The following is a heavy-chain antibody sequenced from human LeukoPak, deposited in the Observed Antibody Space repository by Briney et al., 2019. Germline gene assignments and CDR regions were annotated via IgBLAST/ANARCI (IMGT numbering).Heavy chain of an antibody. Sequence: PGGSLRLSCAASGFTFSSYGMHWVRQAPGKGLEWVAVISYDGSNKYYADSVKGRFTISRDNSKNTLYLQMNSLRAEDTAVYYCARASPSWYYYYGMDVWGQGTTVTVSS. CDR2: ISYDGSNK. V-gene: IGHV3-30*19. CDR1: GFTFSSYG. D-gene: IGHD2-2*01. J-gene: IGHJ6*02. CDR3: ARASPSWYYYYGMDV.